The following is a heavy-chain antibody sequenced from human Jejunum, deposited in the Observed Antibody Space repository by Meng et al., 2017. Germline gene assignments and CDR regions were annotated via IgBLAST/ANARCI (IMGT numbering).Heavy chain of an antibody. CDR1: GFTFSSYA. V-gene: IGHV3-23*01. Sequence: GESLKISCAASGFTFSSYAMSWVRLAPGKGLEWVSGISGSGGSTYYADSVKGRFTVSRDNSKNTLYLQMNSLRAEDTAVYYCAKRAGLRWALRPYYFDFWGQGTLVTVSS. CDR2: ISGSGGST. D-gene: IGHD1-26*01. J-gene: IGHJ4*02. CDR3: AKRAGLRWALRPYYFDF.